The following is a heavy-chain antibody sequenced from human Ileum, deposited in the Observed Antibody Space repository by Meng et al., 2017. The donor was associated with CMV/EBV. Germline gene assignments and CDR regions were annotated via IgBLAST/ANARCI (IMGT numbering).Heavy chain of an antibody. J-gene: IGHJ4*02. Sequence: SETLSLTCTVSGGSISSSSYYWGWIRQPPGKGLEWIGSIYYSGSTYYNPSLKSRVTISVDTSKNQFSLKLSSVTAADTAVYYCARAGINFWSGYHFDSWGQGTLVTVSS. CDR1: GGSISSSSYY. D-gene: IGHD3-3*01. V-gene: IGHV4-39*07. CDR2: IYYSGST. CDR3: ARAGINFWSGYHFDS.